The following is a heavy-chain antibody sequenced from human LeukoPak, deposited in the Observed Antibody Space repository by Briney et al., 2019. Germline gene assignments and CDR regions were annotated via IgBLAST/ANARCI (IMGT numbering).Heavy chain of an antibody. CDR1: GYTFTGYY. CDR2: INPSGGGT. Sequence: ASVKVSCKXSGYTFTGYYMHWVRQAPGHGLEWMGLINPSGGGTSYAQKFQGRVTMTSDTSTSTVYMELSSLRSEDTAVYYCARARVMATIRPYFDYWGQGTLVIVSS. D-gene: IGHD5-24*01. CDR3: ARARVMATIRPYFDY. V-gene: IGHV1-46*01. J-gene: IGHJ4*02.